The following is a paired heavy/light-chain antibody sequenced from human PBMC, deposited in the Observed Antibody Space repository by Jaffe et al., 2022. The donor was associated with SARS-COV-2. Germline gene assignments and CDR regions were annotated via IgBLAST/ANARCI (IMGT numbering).Heavy chain of an antibody. J-gene: IGHJ4*02. V-gene: IGHV3-21*01. CDR2: ISSSSSYI. CDR3: ARIGGLDYDFWSGYRGGAYYFDY. CDR1: GFTFSSYS. D-gene: IGHD3-3*01. Sequence: EVQLVESGGGLVKPGGSLRLSCAASGFTFSSYSMNWVRQAPGKGLEWVSSISSSSSYIYYADSVKGRFTISRDNAKNSLYLQMNSLRAEDTAVYYCARIGGLDYDFWSGYRGGAYYFDYWGQGTLVTVSS.
Light chain of an antibody. V-gene: IGKV1-39*01. CDR1: QSISSY. Sequence: DIQMTQSPSSLSASVGDRVTITCRASQSISSYLNWYQQKPGKAPKLLIYAASSLQSGVPSRFSGSGSGTDFTLTISSLQPEDFATYYCQQSYSTPRGTFGQGTRLEIK. J-gene: IGKJ5*01. CDR2: AAS. CDR3: QQSYSTPRGT.